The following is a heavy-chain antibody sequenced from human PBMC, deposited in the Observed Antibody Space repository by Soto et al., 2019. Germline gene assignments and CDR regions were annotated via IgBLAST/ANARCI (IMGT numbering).Heavy chain of an antibody. J-gene: IGHJ3*01. CDR1: AFTLTNYA. Sequence: GGTLRLSCSASAFTLTNYAMTWVRPAPGRGLEWVSIISPNGDSTYYADSVKGRFTISRDNSQNTVFLQMNSLRAEDTAIYFCAKVRLTDYLRYAPHLWGQGTLVTVSS. CDR2: ISPNGDST. CDR3: AKVRLTDYLRYAPHL. D-gene: IGHD2-8*01. V-gene: IGHV3-23*01.